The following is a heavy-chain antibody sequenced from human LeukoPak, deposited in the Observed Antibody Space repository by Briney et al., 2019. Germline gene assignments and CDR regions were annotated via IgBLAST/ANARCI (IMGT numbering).Heavy chain of an antibody. CDR2: IGIPGDT. J-gene: IGHJ4*02. Sequence: PGGSLRLSCAASGFDISKYDLPWVRQTTQRRLEWVSAIGIPGDTYYADAVKGRFTISRENAKNSVYLQMSSLRDGDTAVYFCAKAFDYNGLRGEGGSFDYWGQGALVTVSS. V-gene: IGHV3-13*01. CDR1: GFDISKYD. CDR3: AKAFDYNGLRGEGGSFDY. D-gene: IGHD4-11*01.